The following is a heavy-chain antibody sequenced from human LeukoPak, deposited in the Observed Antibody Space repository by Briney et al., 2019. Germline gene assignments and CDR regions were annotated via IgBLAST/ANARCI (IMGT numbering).Heavy chain of an antibody. J-gene: IGHJ3*02. V-gene: IGHV4-61*02. CDR1: GGSISSGSYY. CDR2: IYTSGST. Sequence: SQTLSLTCTVSGGSISSGSYYWSWIRQPAGKGLEWIGRIYTSGSTNYNPSLKSRVTISVDTSKNQFSLKLSSVTAADTAVYYCASGAPDAFDIWGQGTMVTVSS. D-gene: IGHD1-26*01. CDR3: ASGAPDAFDI.